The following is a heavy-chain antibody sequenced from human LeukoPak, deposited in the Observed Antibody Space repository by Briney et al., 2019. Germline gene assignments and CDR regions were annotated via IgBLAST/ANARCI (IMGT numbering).Heavy chain of an antibody. CDR2: ISGSGGST. Sequence: GVSLRLYCAASGFTFRSYAMSWVRQAQGKGLEWVSAISGSGGSTYYADSVKGRFTISRDNSKNTLYLQMNSLRAEDTAVYYCADRGRSSSWYYFDYWGQGTLVTVSS. D-gene: IGHD6-13*01. CDR3: ADRGRSSSWYYFDY. CDR1: GFTFRSYA. J-gene: IGHJ4*02. V-gene: IGHV3-23*01.